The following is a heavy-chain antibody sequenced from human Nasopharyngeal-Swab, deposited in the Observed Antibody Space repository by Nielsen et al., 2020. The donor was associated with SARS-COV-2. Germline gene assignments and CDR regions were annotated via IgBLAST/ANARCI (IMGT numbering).Heavy chain of an antibody. J-gene: IGHJ3*02. CDR1: GYTFTGNF. D-gene: IGHD1/OR15-1a*01. V-gene: IGHV1-2*06. CDR2: INPNSDGT. CDR3: ARDLSNTGDALDI. Sequence: SVKVSCKASGYTFTGNFMHWVRQAPGQGLEWMGRINPNSDGTKFAQKFQGRVTLTRDTSISTAYMELSRLRSDDTAVYYCARDLSNTGDALDIWGQGTLVTVSS.